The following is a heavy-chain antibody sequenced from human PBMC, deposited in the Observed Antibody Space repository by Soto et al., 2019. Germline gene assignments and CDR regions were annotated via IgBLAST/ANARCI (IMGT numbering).Heavy chain of an antibody. CDR3: AHLYSYVGFDAFDI. V-gene: IGHV2-5*02. D-gene: IGHD5-18*01. J-gene: IGHJ3*02. Sequence: QITLKESGPTLVKPTQPLTLTCTFSGFSLSTSGVGVGWIRQPPGKALEWLALIYWDDDKRYCPSLKSRLTITKDTSKNQLVLTMTNMDPVDTATYYSAHLYSYVGFDAFDIWGQGTMVTVSS. CDR2: IYWDDDK. CDR1: GFSLSTSGVG.